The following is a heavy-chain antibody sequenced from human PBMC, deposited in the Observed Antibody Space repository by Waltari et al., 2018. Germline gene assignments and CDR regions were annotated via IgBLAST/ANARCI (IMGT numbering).Heavy chain of an antibody. CDR1: GGSISSGDYY. J-gene: IGHJ5*02. D-gene: IGHD2-15*01. CDR3: ASNVVAATGWFDP. CDR2: IYYSGST. V-gene: IGHV4-30-4*08. Sequence: QLQLQESGPGLVKPSETLSLTCTVSGGSISSGDYYWSWIRQPPGKGLEWIGYIYYSGSTYYNPSLKSRVTISVDTSKNQFSLKLSSVTAADTAVYYCASNVVAATGWFDPWGQGTLVTVSS.